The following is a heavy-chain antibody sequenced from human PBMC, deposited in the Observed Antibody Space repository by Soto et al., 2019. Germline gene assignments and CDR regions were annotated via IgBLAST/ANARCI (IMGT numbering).Heavy chain of an antibody. D-gene: IGHD6-6*01. V-gene: IGHV3-30-3*01. CDR3: ARDKGAARPGYYYYYYGMDV. CDR2: ISYDGSNK. Sequence: GGSLRLSCAASGFTFSSYAMHWVRQAPGKGLEWVAVISYDGSNKYYADSVKGRFTISRDNSKNTLYLQMNSLRAEDTAVYYCARDKGAARPGYYYYYYGMDVWGQGTTVTVSS. CDR1: GFTFSSYA. J-gene: IGHJ6*02.